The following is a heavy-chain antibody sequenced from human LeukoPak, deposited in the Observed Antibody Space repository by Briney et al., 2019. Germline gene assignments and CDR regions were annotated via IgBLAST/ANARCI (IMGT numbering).Heavy chain of an antibody. CDR2: IKQDGREK. V-gene: IGHV3-7*01. CDR3: ARDDLVRGVVDSFLDY. Sequence: PGGSLRLSCAASGFTFSTYWMTWARQAPGKGLEWVANIKQDGREKYYVESVKGRFTISRDNAKNSLYLQMTSLRAEHTAVYHRARDDLVRGVVDSFLDYWGQGTLVTVSS. J-gene: IGHJ4*02. CDR1: GFTFSTYW. D-gene: IGHD3-10*01.